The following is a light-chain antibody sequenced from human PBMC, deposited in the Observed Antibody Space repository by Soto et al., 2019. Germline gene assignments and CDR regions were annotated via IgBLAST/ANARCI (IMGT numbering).Light chain of an antibody. J-gene: IGLJ1*01. CDR3: GAWDASVSAYV. V-gene: IGLV1-51*02. CDR1: SSNIGTTY. CDR2: ENN. Sequence: QSVLTQPPSVSAAPGQRVAISCSGSSSNIGTTYVSWYQQLPGTVPKLLMYENNKRPSGIPDRFSGSKSATSATLDITGLQTGDEADYYCGAWDASVSAYVFGTGTKLTVL.